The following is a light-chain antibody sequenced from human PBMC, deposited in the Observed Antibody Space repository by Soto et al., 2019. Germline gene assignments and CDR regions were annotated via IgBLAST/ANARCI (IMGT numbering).Light chain of an antibody. CDR3: QQTYSTPYT. V-gene: IGKV1-39*01. CDR2: GAS. Sequence: DIQMTQSPSSLSASVGDRVTITCRASQGITNFLNWYQQEPGKAPKVLIYGASSLEGGVPSRFRGSGSGTDFTPTISSQQPEDFATYYCQQTYSTPYTLGQGSKLQSK. J-gene: IGKJ2*01. CDR1: QGITNF.